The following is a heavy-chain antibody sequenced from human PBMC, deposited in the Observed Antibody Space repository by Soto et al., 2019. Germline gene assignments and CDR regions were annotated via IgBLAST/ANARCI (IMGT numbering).Heavy chain of an antibody. CDR2: IYYSGST. D-gene: IGHD3-22*01. Sequence: QVQLQESGPGLVKPSQTLSLTCTVSGGSISSGDYYWSWIRQPPGTGLEGIGYIYYSGSTYYNPSLQSRVTRSVDTSKNQFSLKQSSVTAADTAVYYCARADSSGYSYFDYWGQGSLVTVSS. CDR1: GGSISSGDYY. V-gene: IGHV4-30-4*01. J-gene: IGHJ4*02. CDR3: ARADSSGYSYFDY.